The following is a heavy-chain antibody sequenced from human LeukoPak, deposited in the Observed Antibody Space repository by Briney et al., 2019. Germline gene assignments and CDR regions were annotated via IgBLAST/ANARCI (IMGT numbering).Heavy chain of an antibody. D-gene: IGHD3-22*01. CDR2: INPSGGST. Sequence: ASVKVSCEASGYTFTSYYMHWVRQAPGQGLEWMGIINPSGGSTSYAQKFQGRVTMTRDTSTSTVYMELSSLRSEDTAVYYCARDQGPYDKRGYFQYWGQGTLVTVSS. CDR3: ARDQGPYDKRGYFQY. V-gene: IGHV1-46*01. CDR1: GYTFTSYY. J-gene: IGHJ1*01.